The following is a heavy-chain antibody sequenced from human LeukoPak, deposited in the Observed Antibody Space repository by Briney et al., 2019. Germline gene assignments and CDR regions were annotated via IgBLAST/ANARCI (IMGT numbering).Heavy chain of an antibody. CDR3: VQGTRRGAITMVRGVIGKSYYFDS. D-gene: IGHD3-10*01. CDR2: IRYDGTNK. V-gene: IGHV3-30*02. CDR1: GFTFSSYA. J-gene: IGHJ4*02. Sequence: PGGSLRLSCAASGFTFSSYAMHWVRQAPGKGLEWVAFIRYDGTNKYYADSVKGRFTISRDNSKNTLYLQMNSLRAADTALYYCVQGTRRGAITMVRGVIGKSYYFDSWGQGTLVTVSS.